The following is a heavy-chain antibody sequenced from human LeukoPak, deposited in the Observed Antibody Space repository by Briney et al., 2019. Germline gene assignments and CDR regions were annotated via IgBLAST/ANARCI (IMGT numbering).Heavy chain of an antibody. CDR1: GFTFSSYA. CDR3: ARGLTYYYDSSGYYGYYYGMDV. V-gene: IGHV3-30-3*01. J-gene: IGHJ6*02. Sequence: GRSLRLSCAASGFTFSSYAMHWVRQAPGKGLEWVAVISYDGSNKYYADSVKGRFTISRDNSKNTLYLQMNSLRAEDTAVYYCARGLTYYYDSSGYYGYYYGMDVWGQGTAVTVSS. D-gene: IGHD3-22*01. CDR2: ISYDGSNK.